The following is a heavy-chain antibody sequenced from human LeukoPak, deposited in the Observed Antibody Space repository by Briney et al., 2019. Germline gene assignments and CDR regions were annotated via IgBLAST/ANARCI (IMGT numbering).Heavy chain of an antibody. D-gene: IGHD4-17*01. CDR1: GGSISSSSYY. Sequence: SETLSLTCTVSGGSISSSSYYWGWIRQPPGKGLEWIGSIYYSGSTYYNPSLKSRVTISVDTSKNQFSPKLSSVTAADTAVYYCARGLPGSELGAFDIWGQGTMVTVSS. CDR2: IYYSGST. V-gene: IGHV4-39*07. CDR3: ARGLPGSELGAFDI. J-gene: IGHJ3*02.